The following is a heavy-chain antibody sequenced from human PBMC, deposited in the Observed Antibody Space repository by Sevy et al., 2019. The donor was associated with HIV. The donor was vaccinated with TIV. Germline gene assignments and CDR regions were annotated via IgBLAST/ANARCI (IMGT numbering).Heavy chain of an antibody. CDR1: GGTFSSYA. J-gene: IGHJ6*02. CDR3: ARSYLTSFGVVTFYGMDV. V-gene: IGHV1-69*13. CDR2: LIPIFGTA. Sequence: ASVKVSCKASGGTFSSYAISWVRQAPGQGLEWMGGLIPIFGTANYAQKFQGRVTITADESTSTAYMELSSLRSEDTAVYYCARSYLTSFGVVTFYGMDVWGQGTTVTVSS. D-gene: IGHD3-3*01.